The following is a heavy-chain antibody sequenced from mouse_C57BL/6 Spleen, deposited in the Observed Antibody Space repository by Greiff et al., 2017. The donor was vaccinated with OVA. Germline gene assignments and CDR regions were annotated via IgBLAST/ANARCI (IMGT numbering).Heavy chain of an antibody. D-gene: IGHD3-3*01. V-gene: IGHV1-39*01. CDR3: ARSPVGEKFAY. CDR1: GYSFTDYN. Sequence: VQLQQSGPELVKPGASVKISCKASGYSFTDYNMNWVKQSNGKSLEWIGVINPNYGTTSYNQKFKDKATLTADKSSSTAYMQLSSLTYEDSAVYYCARSPVGEKFAYWGQGTLVTVSA. CDR2: INPNYGTT. J-gene: IGHJ3*01.